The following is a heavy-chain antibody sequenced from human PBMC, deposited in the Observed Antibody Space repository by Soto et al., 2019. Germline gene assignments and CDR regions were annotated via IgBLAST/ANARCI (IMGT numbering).Heavy chain of an antibody. V-gene: IGHV1-3*01. CDR1: GYSFTNYA. CDR2: INPGNSDT. J-gene: IGHJ6*02. D-gene: IGHD1-26*01. CDR3: ARFRWHCPSGCLRYGLDV. Sequence: GASVKVSCKASGYSFTNYAFHWVRQAPGQGLELMGWINPGNSDTKYSQKFQGRVTFTVDTSATTAYIELSSLTSEDTAVYYFARFRWHCPSGCLRYGLDVWGQGTTVTVSS.